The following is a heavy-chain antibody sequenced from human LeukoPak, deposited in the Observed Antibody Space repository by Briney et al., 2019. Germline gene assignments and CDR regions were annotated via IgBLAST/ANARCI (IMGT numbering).Heavy chain of an antibody. CDR2: IYYTGNI. CDR3: AGTYYYDSSGYYYPGGY. V-gene: IGHV4-39*07. D-gene: IGHD3-22*01. CDR1: GGSISSSSYY. J-gene: IGHJ4*02. Sequence: SETLSLTCTVSGGSISSSSYYWGWIRQPPGKGLEWIGNIYYTGNIYYNPSLKSRVTISVDTSKNQFSLKLSSVTAADTAVYYCAGTYYYDSSGYYYPGGYWGQGTLVTVSS.